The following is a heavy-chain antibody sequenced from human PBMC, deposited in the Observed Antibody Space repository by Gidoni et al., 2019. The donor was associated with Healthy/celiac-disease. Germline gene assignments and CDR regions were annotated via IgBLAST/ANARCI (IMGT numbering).Heavy chain of an antibody. Sequence: EVQLVESGGGLVQPGGSLRLSCAASGFTFSSYWMSWVRQAPGKGLGWVANIKQYGSEKYYVDSVKGRFTISRDNAKNSLYLQMNSLRAEDTAVYYCARVLSSSWYEFGPRTGEFDYWGQGTLVTVSS. CDR3: ARVLSSSWYEFGPRTGEFDY. J-gene: IGHJ4*02. V-gene: IGHV3-7*01. CDR2: IKQYGSEK. D-gene: IGHD6-13*01. CDR1: GFTFSSYW.